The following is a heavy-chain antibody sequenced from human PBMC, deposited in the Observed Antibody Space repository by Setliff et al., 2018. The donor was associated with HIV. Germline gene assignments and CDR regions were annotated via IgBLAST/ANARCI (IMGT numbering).Heavy chain of an antibody. CDR1: GFIFSDHH. V-gene: IGHV3-72*01. CDR2: VRNKVRGSTP. D-gene: IGHD6-19*01. J-gene: IGHJ3*02. CDR3: ARDTTRSDESAFDI. Sequence: GGSLRLSCVASGFIFSDHHMDWVRQAPGKGLEWVGRVRNKVRGSTPECAASVKGRFTVSRDDSTNALYLQMNSLKSEDTAVYYCARDTTRSDESAFDIWGQGTMVTVSS.